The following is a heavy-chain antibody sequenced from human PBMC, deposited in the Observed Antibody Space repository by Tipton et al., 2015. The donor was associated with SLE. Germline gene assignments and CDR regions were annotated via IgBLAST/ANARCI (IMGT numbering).Heavy chain of an antibody. D-gene: IGHD3-22*01. Sequence: SLRLSCAASGFSFSNYAMSWVRQAPGRGLEWVSTVSVAGVSTYYADSVKGRFTVSRDDSRNTLFLQMSSLRVDETAVYYCAKAMYDYDNSGDFYYHSVLDVWGQGTTVTVSS. CDR1: GFSFSNYA. CDR2: VSVAGVST. CDR3: AKAMYDYDNSGDFYYHSVLDV. J-gene: IGHJ6*02. V-gene: IGHV3-23*01.